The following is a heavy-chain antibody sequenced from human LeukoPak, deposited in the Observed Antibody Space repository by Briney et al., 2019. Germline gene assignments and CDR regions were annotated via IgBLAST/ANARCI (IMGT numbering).Heavy chain of an antibody. V-gene: IGHV3-30*04. CDR3: ARQYISGQWYFDY. J-gene: IGHJ4*02. CDR1: GFTFSSHA. CDR2: TSSDGSYK. D-gene: IGHD5-18*01. Sequence: GGSLRLSCAASGFTFSSHALHWVRQAPGKGLECVAVTSSDGSYKYYADSVKGRFTISRDNSKNTLYLQMNSLIPEDTAVYYCARQYISGQWYFDYWGQRTLVTVSS.